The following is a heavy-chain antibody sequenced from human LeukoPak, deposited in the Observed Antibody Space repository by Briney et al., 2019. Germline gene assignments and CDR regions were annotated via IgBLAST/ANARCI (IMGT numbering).Heavy chain of an antibody. CDR2: MNPNSGNT. V-gene: IGHV1-8*03. D-gene: IGHD2-2*02. CDR1: GYTFTSYD. Sequence: ASVKVSCKASGYTFTSYDINWVGQATGQGLEWMGWMNPNSGNTGYAQTFQGRVTITRNTSMSTAYMELGSLRSEDTAVYYCARGRGYCSSTSCYTSWFDPWGQGTLVTVSS. J-gene: IGHJ5*02. CDR3: ARGRGYCSSTSCYTSWFDP.